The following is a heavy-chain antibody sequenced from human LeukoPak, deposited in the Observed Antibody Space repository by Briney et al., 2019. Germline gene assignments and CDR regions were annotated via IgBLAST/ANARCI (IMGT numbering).Heavy chain of an antibody. V-gene: IGHV4-39*07. CDR1: GGSIRSSYYY. CDR3: ARATSSGYSDAFDI. Sequence: SETLSLTCTVSGGSIRSSYYYWGWIRQPPGKGLEWIGSIYDSGSTYYNPSLKSRVTISVDTSKNQFSLKLCSVTAADTAVYYCARATSSGYSDAFDIWGQGTMVTVSS. J-gene: IGHJ3*02. D-gene: IGHD3-22*01. CDR2: IYDSGST.